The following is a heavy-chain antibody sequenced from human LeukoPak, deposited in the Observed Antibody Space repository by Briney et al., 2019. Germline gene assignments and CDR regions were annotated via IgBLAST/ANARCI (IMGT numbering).Heavy chain of an antibody. CDR1: GGTFSSYA. CDR2: IIPILGIA. Sequence: SVKVSCKASGGTFSSYAISWVRQAPGQGLEWMGRIIPILGIANYAQKFQGRVTITADKSTSTAYMELSSLRSEDTAVYYCARGDSYGLFDYWGQGTLVTVSS. V-gene: IGHV1-69*04. D-gene: IGHD5-18*01. CDR3: ARGDSYGLFDY. J-gene: IGHJ4*02.